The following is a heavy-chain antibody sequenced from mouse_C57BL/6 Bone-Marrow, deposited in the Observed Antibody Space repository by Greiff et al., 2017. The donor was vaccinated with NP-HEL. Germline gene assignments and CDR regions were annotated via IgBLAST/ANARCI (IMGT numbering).Heavy chain of an antibody. V-gene: IGHV5-4*01. CDR1: GFTFSSYA. Sequence: EVKLMESGGGLVKPGGSLKLSCAASGFTFSSYAMSWVRQTPEKRLEWVATISDGGSYTYYPDNVKGRFTISRDNAKNNLYLQMSHLKSEDTAMYYGARDRSNYGRWCFDVWGTGTTVTVSS. D-gene: IGHD2-5*01. CDR3: ARDRSNYGRWCFDV. J-gene: IGHJ1*03. CDR2: ISDGGSYT.